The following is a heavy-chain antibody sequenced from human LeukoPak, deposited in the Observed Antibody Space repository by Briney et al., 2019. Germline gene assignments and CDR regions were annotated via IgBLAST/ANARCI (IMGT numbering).Heavy chain of an antibody. CDR3: AREGDYCTNGVCHFDY. CDR1: GHSFSGYY. V-gene: IGHV4-34*01. J-gene: IGHJ4*02. CDR2: FNHSGST. Sequence: PSETLTLPCAVWGHSFSGYYWSWLRQPPGKGLEWIGEFNHSGSTNYHPSLKSRVTISVDTSKNQFSLKLSSVTAADTAVYYCAREGDYCTNGVCHFDYWGQGTLVTVSS. D-gene: IGHD2-8*01.